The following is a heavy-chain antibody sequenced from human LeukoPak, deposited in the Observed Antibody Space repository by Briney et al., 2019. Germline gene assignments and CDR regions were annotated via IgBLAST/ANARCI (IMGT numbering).Heavy chain of an antibody. Sequence: HPGGSLRLSCAASGFTFDDYAMHWVRQAPGKGLEWVSGISWNSGSIGYADSVKGRFTISRDNAKNSLYLQMNSLRAEDTALYYCAKDLTSGSYCYFDYWGQGTLVTVSS. V-gene: IGHV3-9*01. D-gene: IGHD1-26*01. CDR3: AKDLTSGSYCYFDY. CDR2: ISWNSGSI. J-gene: IGHJ4*02. CDR1: GFTFDDYA.